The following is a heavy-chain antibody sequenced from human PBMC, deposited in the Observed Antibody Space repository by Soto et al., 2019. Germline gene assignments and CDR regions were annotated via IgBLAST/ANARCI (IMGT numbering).Heavy chain of an antibody. CDR1: GFSFSISP. D-gene: IGHD7-27*01. Sequence: QVQLVESGGGVVQPGRSLRLSCAASGFSFSISPMHWVRQAPGKGPEWVALISYDGTNKFYADSVKGRFTISRDNSTSTLYLQVDSLRPEDAAVYYCARDPTTSGGQHWAFNYFDSWGQGPLVTVSS. CDR2: ISYDGTNK. V-gene: IGHV3-30-3*01. CDR3: ARDPTTSGGQHWAFNYFDS. J-gene: IGHJ4*02.